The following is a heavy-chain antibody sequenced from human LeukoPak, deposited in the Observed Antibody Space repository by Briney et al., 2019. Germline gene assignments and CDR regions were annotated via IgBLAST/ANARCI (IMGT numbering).Heavy chain of an antibody. CDR3: ASQEWSDGSYFDY. V-gene: IGHV3-11*01. CDR2: ISSSGSTI. Sequence: PGGSLRLSCAASGFTFSDYYMSWIRQAPGKGLEWVSYISSSGSTIYYADSVKGRFTISMDNAKNSLYLQMNSLRAEDTAVYYCASQEWSDGSYFDYWGQGTLVTVSS. D-gene: IGHD3-3*01. J-gene: IGHJ4*02. CDR1: GFTFSDYY.